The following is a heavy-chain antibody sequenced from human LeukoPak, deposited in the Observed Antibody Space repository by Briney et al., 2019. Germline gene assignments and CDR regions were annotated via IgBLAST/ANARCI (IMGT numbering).Heavy chain of an antibody. J-gene: IGHJ4*02. Sequence: GGSLTLSCAASGFTFSSYGMSWVRQAPGKGLEWVSAISGSGGSTYYADSVKGRFTISRDNSKNTLYLQMNSLRAEDTAIYYCAKTIVREIDYWGQGTLVTVSS. CDR3: AKTIVREIDY. V-gene: IGHV3-23*01. CDR1: GFTFSSYG. CDR2: ISGSGGST. D-gene: IGHD3-22*01.